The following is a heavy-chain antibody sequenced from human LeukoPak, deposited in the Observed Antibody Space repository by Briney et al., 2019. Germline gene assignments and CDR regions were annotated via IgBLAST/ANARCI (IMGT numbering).Heavy chain of an antibody. CDR1: GGSINSSSSY. D-gene: IGHD3-9*01. V-gene: IGHV4-39*01. CDR2: IYYSGNT. Sequence: PSETLSLTCTVSGGSINSSSSYWGWIRQPPGGGLEWIGSIYYSGNTYYTPSLRSRVTISVDTPKNKFSLHLTSVTAADTALYRCARSDVLTGYFTRKVGFDYWGQGTVVTVSS. J-gene: IGHJ4*02. CDR3: ARSDVLTGYFTRKVGFDY.